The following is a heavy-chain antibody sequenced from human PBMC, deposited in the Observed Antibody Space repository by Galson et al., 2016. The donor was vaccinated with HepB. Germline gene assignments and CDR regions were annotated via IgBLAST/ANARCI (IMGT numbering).Heavy chain of an antibody. Sequence: SLRLSCASSGFRFSSYGMYWVRQAPGKGLEWVAVIHYDGSQRGHADSVKGRFTISRDNSRDTLYLQMNSLRAEDTALYFCARDRGYGGHSFDYWGQGTLVTVSS. V-gene: IGHV3-30*12. D-gene: IGHD4-23*01. CDR1: GFRFSSYG. CDR3: ARDRGYGGHSFDY. CDR2: IHYDGSQR. J-gene: IGHJ4*02.